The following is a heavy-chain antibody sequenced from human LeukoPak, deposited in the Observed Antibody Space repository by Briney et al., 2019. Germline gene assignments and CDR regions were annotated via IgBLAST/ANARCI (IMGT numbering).Heavy chain of an antibody. CDR3: ATPGRIAVAGQFDY. CDR1: GASISSSSYS. CDR2: TYYSSST. J-gene: IGHJ4*02. D-gene: IGHD6-19*01. V-gene: IGHV4-39*01. Sequence: PSETVSLTCTVSGASISSSSYSWGWIRQPPGEGLEWIGYTYYSSSTYYNPSLKSRVTISVDTSKNQFSLMLNSVTAADTAVYYCATPGRIAVAGQFDYWGQGTLVTVSS.